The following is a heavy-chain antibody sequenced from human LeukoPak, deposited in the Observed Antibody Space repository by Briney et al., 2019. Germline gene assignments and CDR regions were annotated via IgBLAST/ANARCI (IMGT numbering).Heavy chain of an antibody. J-gene: IGHJ4*02. CDR3: ATTLRGTKYYFDY. CDR1: GFTFSSYA. D-gene: IGHD2-8*01. Sequence: GGSLRLSCAASGFTFSSYAMSWVRQAPGKGLEWVSAISAGGGSTYYADSVKGRFTISKDNSKNTLYLQMNSLRAEDTAVYYCATTLRGTKYYFDYWGQGTLVTVSS. V-gene: IGHV3-23*01. CDR2: ISAGGGST.